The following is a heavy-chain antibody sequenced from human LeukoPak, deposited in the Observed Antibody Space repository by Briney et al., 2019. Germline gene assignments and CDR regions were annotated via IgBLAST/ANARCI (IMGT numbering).Heavy chain of an antibody. V-gene: IGHV3-30*18. D-gene: IGHD4-11*01. J-gene: IGHJ4*02. Sequence: PGRSLRLSCAASGFTFSSYGMHWVRQAPGKGLEWVAVISYDGSNKYYADSVKGRFTISRDNSKNTLYLQMNSLRAEDTAVYYCAKDTYDYGNAFDYWGQGTLVTVSS. CDR1: GFTFSSYG. CDR3: AKDTYDYGNAFDY. CDR2: ISYDGSNK.